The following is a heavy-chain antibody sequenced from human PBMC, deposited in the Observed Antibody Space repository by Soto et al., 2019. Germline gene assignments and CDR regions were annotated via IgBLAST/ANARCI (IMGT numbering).Heavy chain of an antibody. D-gene: IGHD6-13*01. CDR2: IIPILGIA. J-gene: IGHJ3*02. V-gene: IGHV1-69*02. CDR3: ASPADGHSSSWRYDAFDI. Sequence: SVKVSCKASGGTFSSYTISWVRQAPGQGLEWMGRIIPILGIANYAQKFQGRVTITADKSTSTAYMELSSLRSEDTAVYYCASPADGHSSSWRYDAFDIWGQGTMVTVSS. CDR1: GGTFSSYT.